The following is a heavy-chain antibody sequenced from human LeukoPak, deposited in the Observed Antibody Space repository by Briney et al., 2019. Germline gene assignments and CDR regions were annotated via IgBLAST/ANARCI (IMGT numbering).Heavy chain of an antibody. CDR1: GGSFSDYY. CDR3: ARGVIAAGGNDFDY. Sequence: SETLSLTCAVYGGSFSDYYWSWIRQPPGKGLERIGEINHSGSTNYSPSLKSRGTISVETSKNQFSLKLSSVTAADTAVYYCARGVIAAGGNDFDYWGQGTLVTVSS. CDR2: INHSGST. V-gene: IGHV4-34*01. J-gene: IGHJ4*02. D-gene: IGHD6-13*01.